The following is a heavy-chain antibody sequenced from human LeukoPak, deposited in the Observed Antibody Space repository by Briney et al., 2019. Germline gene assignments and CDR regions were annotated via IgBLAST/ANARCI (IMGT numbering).Heavy chain of an antibody. D-gene: IGHD3-22*01. J-gene: IGHJ3*01. CDR2: ISGSSSST. Sequence: PGGSLRLSCAASGFTFSTYAMNWVRQAPGKGLEWVSAISGSSSSTYYADSVKGRFTISRDNSKNTLYLQMNSLRAEDTAVYYCAKVRLITMKAYDAVDVWGQGTMVTVSS. V-gene: IGHV3-23*01. CDR3: AKVRLITMKAYDAVDV. CDR1: GFTFSTYA.